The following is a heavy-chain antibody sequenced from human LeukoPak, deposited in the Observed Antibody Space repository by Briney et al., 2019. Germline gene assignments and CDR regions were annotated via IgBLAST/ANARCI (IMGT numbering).Heavy chain of an antibody. Sequence: SETLSLTCTVSGGSVSSGSYYWSWIRQPPEKGLEWIGYIYYSGSTNYNPPLKSRVTISVDTSKNQFSLKLSSVTAADTAVYYCARELAVAGKGGYDYWGQGTLVTVSS. V-gene: IGHV4-61*01. CDR1: GGSVSSGSYY. D-gene: IGHD6-19*01. J-gene: IGHJ4*02. CDR3: ARELAVAGKGGYDY. CDR2: IYYSGST.